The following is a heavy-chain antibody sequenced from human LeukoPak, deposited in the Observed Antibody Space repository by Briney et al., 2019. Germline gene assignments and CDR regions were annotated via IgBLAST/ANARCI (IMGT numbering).Heavy chain of an antibody. CDR2: ITISGGSA. Sequence: GGSLRLSCAASGFTFSSYAMSWVRRAPGKGLEWVSGITISGGSASYADSVKGRFTISRGNPGNTLFMEMHSLRAEDTAVYYCARAVNYGGNDYWGQGTLVTVSS. CDR1: GFTFSSYA. CDR3: ARAVNYGGNDY. J-gene: IGHJ4*02. D-gene: IGHD4-23*01. V-gene: IGHV3-23*01.